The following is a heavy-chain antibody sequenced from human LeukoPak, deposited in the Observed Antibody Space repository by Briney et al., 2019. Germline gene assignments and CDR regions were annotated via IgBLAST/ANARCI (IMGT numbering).Heavy chain of an antibody. J-gene: IGHJ4*02. D-gene: IGHD4-17*01. CDR3: ARSKIDYGDPSDY. V-gene: IGHV5-51*01. CDR2: IYPGDSDT. Sequence: GESLKISCKASGYSFTNYWIGWVRQMPGKGLEWMGIIYPGDSDTTYSPSFQGQVTISADKSINTAYLQWSSLKASDTAMYYCARSKIDYGDPSDYWGQGTLVTVSS. CDR1: GYSFTNYW.